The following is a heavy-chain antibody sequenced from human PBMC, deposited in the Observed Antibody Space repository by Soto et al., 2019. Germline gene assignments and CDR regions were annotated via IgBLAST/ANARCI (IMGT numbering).Heavy chain of an antibody. V-gene: IGHV5-51*01. Sequence: PGESLKISCKGSGYSFTSYWIGWVRQMPGKGLEWMGIIYPGDSDTRYSPSFQGQVTISADKSISTAYLQWSSLKASDTAMYYCARLSKDYYDFWFGENGGMDVWGQGTTVTVSS. CDR3: ARLSKDYYDFWFGENGGMDV. CDR2: IYPGDSDT. CDR1: GYSFTSYW. D-gene: IGHD3-3*01. J-gene: IGHJ6*02.